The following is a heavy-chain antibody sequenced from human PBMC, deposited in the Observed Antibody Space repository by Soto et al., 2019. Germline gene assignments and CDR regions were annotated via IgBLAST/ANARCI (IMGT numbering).Heavy chain of an antibody. Sequence: PGGSLRLSCAASGFTFSSYAMSWVRQAPGKGLEWVSAISGSGGSTYYADSVKGRFTISRDNSKNTLYLQMNSLRAEDTAVYYCAKVETGYYDFWSGYYTAKPLGVIDYWGQGTLVTVSS. J-gene: IGHJ4*02. CDR1: GFTFSSYA. D-gene: IGHD3-3*01. V-gene: IGHV3-23*01. CDR2: ISGSGGST. CDR3: AKVETGYYDFWSGYYTAKPLGVIDY.